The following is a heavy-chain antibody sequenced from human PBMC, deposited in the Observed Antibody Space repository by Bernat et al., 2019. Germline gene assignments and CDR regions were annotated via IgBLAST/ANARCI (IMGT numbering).Heavy chain of an antibody. CDR2: IYYSGST. J-gene: IGHJ3*02. CDR1: GGSISSSSYY. D-gene: IGHD3-10*01. CDR3: ARSYSSYYYGSGSYYPDAFDI. Sequence: QLQLQESGPGLVKPSETLSLTCTVSGGSISSSSYYWGWIRQPPGKGLEWIGSIYYSGSTYYNPSLKSRVTISVDTSKNQFSLKLSSVTAADTAVYYCARSYSSYYYGSGSYYPDAFDIWGQGTMVTVSS. V-gene: IGHV4-39*01.